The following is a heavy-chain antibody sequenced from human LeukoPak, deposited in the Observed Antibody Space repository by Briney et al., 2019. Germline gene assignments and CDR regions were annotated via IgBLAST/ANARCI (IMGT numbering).Heavy chain of an antibody. CDR2: INHSGST. CDR1: GGSFSGYY. Sequence: SETLSLTCAVYGGSFSGYYWSWIRQPPGKGLEWSGEINHSGSTNYNPSLKSRVTMSVDTSNNQFSLKLSSVTAADTAVYYCARHWKYDFWSGPTSDNWFDPWGQGTLVTVSS. CDR3: ARHWKYDFWSGPTSDNWFDP. D-gene: IGHD3-3*01. J-gene: IGHJ5*02. V-gene: IGHV4-34*01.